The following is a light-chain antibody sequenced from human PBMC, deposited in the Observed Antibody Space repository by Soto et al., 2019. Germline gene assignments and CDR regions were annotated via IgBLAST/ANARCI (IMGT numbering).Light chain of an antibody. Sequence: QSVLTQPRSVSGSPGQSVTISCTGTSTDVGGYTYVSWYQHPPGKAPKLIIYEVSKRPSGVPDRFSGSKSGNTASLTISGLQAEDEADYYCQSYDSRLSAVVFGGGTKLTVL. CDR3: QSYDSRLSAVV. CDR2: EVS. V-gene: IGLV2-11*01. J-gene: IGLJ2*01. CDR1: STDVGGYTY.